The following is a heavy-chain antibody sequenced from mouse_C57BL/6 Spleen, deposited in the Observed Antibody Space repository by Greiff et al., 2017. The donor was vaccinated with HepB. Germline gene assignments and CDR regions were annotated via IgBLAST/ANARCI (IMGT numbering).Heavy chain of an antibody. J-gene: IGHJ3*01. CDR2: IDPSDSET. CDR3: ARCYDGYYAWFAY. D-gene: IGHD2-3*01. CDR1: GYTFTSYW. Sequence: QVQLQQSGAELVRPGSSVKLSCKASGYTFTSYWMHWVKQRPIQGLEWIGNIDPSDSETHYNQKFKDKATLTVDKSSSTAYMQLSSLTSEDSAVYYCARCYDGYYAWFAYWGQGTLVTVSA. V-gene: IGHV1-52*01.